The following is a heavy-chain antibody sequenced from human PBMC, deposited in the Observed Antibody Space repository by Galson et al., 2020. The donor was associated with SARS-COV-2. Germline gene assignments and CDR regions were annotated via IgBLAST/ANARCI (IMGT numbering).Heavy chain of an antibody. CDR2: IIPIFGTA. CDR1: GGTFSSYA. V-gene: IGHV1-69*13. CDR3: ARVPEYCSSTSCSYYYYYYMDV. D-gene: IGHD2-2*01. Sequence: SVKVSCKASGGTFSSYAISWVRQAPGQGLEWMGGIIPIFGTANYAQKFQGRVTIIADESTSTAYMELSSLRSEDTAVYYCARVPEYCSSTSCSYYYYYYMDVWGKGTTVTVSS. J-gene: IGHJ6*03.